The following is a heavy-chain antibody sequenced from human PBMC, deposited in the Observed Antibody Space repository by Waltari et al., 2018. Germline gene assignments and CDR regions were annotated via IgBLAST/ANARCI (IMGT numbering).Heavy chain of an antibody. CDR3: AKNGFLWFGELRA. Sequence: EVQLLESGGGLVQPGGSLRLSCAASGFTFSSYAMSWVRQAPGKGLEWVSAIRGSGGSTYYADSVKGRFTISRDNSKNTLYLQMNSLRAEDTAVYYCAKNGFLWFGELRAWGQGTLVTVSS. CDR1: GFTFSSYA. J-gene: IGHJ4*02. CDR2: IRGSGGST. V-gene: IGHV3-23*01. D-gene: IGHD3-10*01.